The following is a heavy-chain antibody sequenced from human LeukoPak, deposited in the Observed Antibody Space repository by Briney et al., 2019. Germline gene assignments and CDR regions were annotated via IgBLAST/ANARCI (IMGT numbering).Heavy chain of an antibody. CDR3: ASGGGYSDYVGY. Sequence: GGSLRLSCAAPGFTFSSYWMSWVRQAPGKGLEWVANIKQDGSEKYYVDSVKGRFTISRDNAKNSLYLQMNSLRAEDTAVYYCASGGGYSDYVGYWGQGTLVTVSS. J-gene: IGHJ4*02. CDR2: IKQDGSEK. CDR1: GFTFSSYW. V-gene: IGHV3-7*03. D-gene: IGHD5-12*01.